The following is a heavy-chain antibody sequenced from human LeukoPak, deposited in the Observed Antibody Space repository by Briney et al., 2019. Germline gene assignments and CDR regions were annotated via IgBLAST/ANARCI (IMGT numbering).Heavy chain of an antibody. V-gene: IGHV3-48*03. D-gene: IGHD3-22*01. CDR1: GFTFSSYE. J-gene: IGHJ3*02. CDR3: AKGRITMIEDAFDI. CDR2: ISSSGSTI. Sequence: GGSLRLSCAASGFTFSSYEMNWVRQAPGKGLEWVSYISSSGSTIYYADSVKGRFTISRDNAKNSLYLQMNSLRAEDMALYYCAKGRITMIEDAFDIWGQGTMVTVSS.